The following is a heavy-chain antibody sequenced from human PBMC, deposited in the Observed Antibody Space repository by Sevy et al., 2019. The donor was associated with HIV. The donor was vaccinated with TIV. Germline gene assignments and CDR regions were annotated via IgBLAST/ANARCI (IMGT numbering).Heavy chain of an antibody. V-gene: IGHV3-23*01. Sequence: GGSLRLSCAASGFTFSKYSMSWVRQPPGKGLEWVSTFSFGCGVINYADSVKGRFTISRDNSKSSVYLQMHNLRPEDTAVYYCAREGCTKPHDYWGQGTLVTVSS. CDR2: FSFGCGVI. CDR1: GFTFSKYS. J-gene: IGHJ4*02. CDR3: AREGCTKPHDY. D-gene: IGHD2-8*01.